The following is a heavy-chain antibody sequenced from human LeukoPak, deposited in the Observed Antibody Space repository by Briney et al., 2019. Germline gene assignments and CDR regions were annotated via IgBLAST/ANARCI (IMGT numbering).Heavy chain of an antibody. CDR1: GYTFTSYY. D-gene: IGHD3-22*01. CDR2: INPSGGST. J-gene: IGHJ3*02. CDR3: ARDHYYDSSGYSDAFDI. V-gene: IGHV1-46*01. Sequence: ASVKVSCKASGYTFTSYYMHWVRQAPGQGLEWMGIINPSGGSTSYAQKSQGRVTMTRDMSTSTVYMELSSLRSEDTAVYYCARDHYYDSSGYSDAFDIWGQGTMVTVSS.